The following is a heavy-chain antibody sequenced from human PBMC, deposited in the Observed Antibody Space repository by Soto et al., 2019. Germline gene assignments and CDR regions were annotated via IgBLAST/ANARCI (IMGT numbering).Heavy chain of an antibody. J-gene: IGHJ4*02. D-gene: IGHD2-8*01. V-gene: IGHV5-10-1*01. CDR3: ARLYCTNGVCYKVFDY. CDR1: GYSFTSYW. CDR2: IDPSDSYT. Sequence: GESLKISCKGSGYSFTSYWISWVRQMPGKGLEWMGRIDPSDSYTNYSPSFQGHVTIPADKSISTAYLQWSSLKASDTAMYYCARLYCTNGVCYKVFDYWGQGTLVTVSS.